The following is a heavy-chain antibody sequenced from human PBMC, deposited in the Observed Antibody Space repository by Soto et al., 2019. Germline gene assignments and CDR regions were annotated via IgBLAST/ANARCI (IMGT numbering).Heavy chain of an antibody. D-gene: IGHD5-12*01. V-gene: IGHV4-4*02. J-gene: IGHJ4*02. CDR2: IYHSGST. CDR1: GGSISSSKW. Sequence: PSETLSLTCAVSGGSISSSKWWSWVRQPPGKGLEWIGEIYHSGSTNYNPSLKSRVTISVDKSKNQFSVKLTSVTAADTAVYYCASREVEEMATSFDHWGQGTLVTVSS. CDR3: ASREVEEMATSFDH.